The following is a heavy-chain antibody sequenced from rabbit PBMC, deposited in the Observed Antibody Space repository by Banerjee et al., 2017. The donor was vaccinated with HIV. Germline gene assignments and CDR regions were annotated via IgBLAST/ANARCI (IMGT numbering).Heavy chain of an antibody. CDR2: INTSSGNI. D-gene: IGHD4-1*01. CDR1: EFDLSRYY. CDR3: ARDLAGVIGWNFDL. V-gene: IGHV1S45*01. J-gene: IGHJ4*01. Sequence: QEQLEETGGGLVQPGGSLKLSCKASEFDLSRYYMSWVRQAPGKGLEWIACINTSSGNIVYATWAKGRFTISRTSSTTVALQMTSLTAADTATYFCARDLAGVIGWNFDLWGPGTPRHRL.